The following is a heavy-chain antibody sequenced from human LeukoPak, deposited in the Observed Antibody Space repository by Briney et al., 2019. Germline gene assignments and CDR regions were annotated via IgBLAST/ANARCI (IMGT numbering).Heavy chain of an antibody. D-gene: IGHD2-15*01. Sequence: GSLRLSCAASGFTLSSYAMSWVRQAPGKGLQWVSAISGDGATTYFADSVKGRFTISRDNSKNTLYLQLNSLRAEDTAVYYCAKTSGGNYWGQGTLVTVSS. CDR1: GFTLSSYA. V-gene: IGHV3-23*01. CDR2: ISGDGATT. CDR3: AKTSGGNY. J-gene: IGHJ4*02.